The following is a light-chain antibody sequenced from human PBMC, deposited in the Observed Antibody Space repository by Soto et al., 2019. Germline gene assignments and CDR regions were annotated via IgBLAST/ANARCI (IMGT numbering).Light chain of an antibody. Sequence: ENVLTQSPDTLSLSPGERATLSCRASQSVSSSYLAWYQQKPGQAPRLLIYGASSRATGIPDRFSGSGSGTDFTLTISRLEPEDFAVYYCQQYGSSPPWTFGQGTKVDIK. CDR2: GAS. CDR3: QQYGSSPPWT. J-gene: IGKJ1*01. CDR1: QSVSSSY. V-gene: IGKV3-20*01.